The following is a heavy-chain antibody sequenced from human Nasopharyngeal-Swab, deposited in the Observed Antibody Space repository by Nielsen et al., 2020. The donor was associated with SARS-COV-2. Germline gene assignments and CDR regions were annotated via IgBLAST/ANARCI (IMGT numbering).Heavy chain of an antibody. CDR3: AKGQYADVLTTIVY. Sequence: GESLKISCAASGFTFSSYAISWVRQAPGKGLEWVSAISGSGGGTHYADSVKGRFSISRDNSRNTLYLQMNSLRAEDTAVYYCAKGQYADVLTTIVYWGQGTLVTVSS. V-gene: IGHV3-23*01. CDR1: GFTFSSYA. J-gene: IGHJ4*02. D-gene: IGHD4-17*01. CDR2: ISGSGGGT.